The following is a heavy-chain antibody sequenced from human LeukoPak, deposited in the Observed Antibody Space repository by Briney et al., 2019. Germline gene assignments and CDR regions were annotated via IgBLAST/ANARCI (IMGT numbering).Heavy chain of an antibody. D-gene: IGHD2-15*01. Sequence: GGSLRLSCAASGFTFSNYAMSWVRQAPGKGLEWVSAISGSGDSTHYADSVKGRFTISRDNSKNTLYLQMKSLRAEDAAVYYCAKRLLVTATGPDYWGQGTLVTVSS. V-gene: IGHV3-23*01. CDR1: GFTFSNYA. CDR3: AKRLLVTATGPDY. CDR2: ISGSGDST. J-gene: IGHJ4*02.